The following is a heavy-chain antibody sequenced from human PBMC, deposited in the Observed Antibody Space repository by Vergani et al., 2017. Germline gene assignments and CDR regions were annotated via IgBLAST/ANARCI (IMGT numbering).Heavy chain of an antibody. CDR2: IRYDGSKK. CDR1: GFTFSSYG. J-gene: IGHJ6*02. D-gene: IGHD3-10*01. Sequence: QVQLVESGGGVVQPGGSLRLSCAASGFTFSSYGMHWVRQAPGKGLEWVAFIRYDGSKKYYADSVKGRFTISRDNSKNTLYLQMNSLRAEDTAVYYCAKGDYYGSGGSDYYGMDVWGQGTTVTVSS. CDR3: AKGDYYGSGGSDYYGMDV. V-gene: IGHV3-30*02.